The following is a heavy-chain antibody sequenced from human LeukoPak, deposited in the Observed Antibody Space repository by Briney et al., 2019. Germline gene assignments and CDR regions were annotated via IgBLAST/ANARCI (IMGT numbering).Heavy chain of an antibody. V-gene: IGHV4-39*07. Sequence: SETLSLTCTVPGGSISSSSSYWGWIRQPPGKGLEWIGSIYYSGSTYYNPSLKSRVTISVDTSMNQFSLKLNSVTAADTAVYYCARGGGYYYYMDVWGTGTTVTVSS. CDR3: ARGGGYYYYMDV. CDR2: IYYSGST. CDR1: GGSISSSSSY. J-gene: IGHJ6*03.